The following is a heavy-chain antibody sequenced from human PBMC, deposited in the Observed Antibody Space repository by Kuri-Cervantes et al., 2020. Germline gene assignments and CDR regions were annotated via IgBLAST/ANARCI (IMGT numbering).Heavy chain of an antibody. V-gene: IGHV3-30-3*02. Sequence: GGSLRLSCAASGFTFSSYAMHWVRQAPGKGLEWVAVISYDGSNKYYADSVKGRFTISRDNSKSTLYLQMNSLRAEDTAVYYCANEGVVATGAFDIWGQGTMVTVSS. CDR1: GFTFSSYA. D-gene: IGHD3-22*01. J-gene: IGHJ3*02. CDR3: ANEGVVATGAFDI. CDR2: ISYDGSNK.